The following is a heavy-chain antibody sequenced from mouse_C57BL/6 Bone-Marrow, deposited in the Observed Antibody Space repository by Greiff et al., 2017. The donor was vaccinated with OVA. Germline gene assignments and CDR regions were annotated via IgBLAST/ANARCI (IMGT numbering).Heavy chain of an antibody. J-gene: IGHJ1*03. CDR1: GYTFTDYY. Sequence: QVQLKQSGPELVKPGASVKISCKASGYTFTDYYINWVKQRPGQGLEWIGWIFPGSGSTYYNEKFKGKATLTVDKSSSTAYMLLSSLTSEDSAVYFCARHDYGSSYWYFDVWGTGTTVTVSS. CDR2: IFPGSGST. CDR3: ARHDYGSSYWYFDV. D-gene: IGHD1-1*01. V-gene: IGHV1-75*01.